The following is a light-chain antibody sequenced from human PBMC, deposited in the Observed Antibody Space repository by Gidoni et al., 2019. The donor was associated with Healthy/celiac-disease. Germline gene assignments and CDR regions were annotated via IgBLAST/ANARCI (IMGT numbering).Light chain of an antibody. Sequence: DIQLTQSSSSLSASVGDRVTITCRASQSISSYVNWYQQKPGKAPKLLIYASSSLQRGVPSMFSGSGSGTDFTLTISSLQPEDFATYYCQQSYSTPYTFXQXTKLXIK. CDR1: QSISSY. CDR2: ASS. V-gene: IGKV1-39*01. CDR3: QQSYSTPYT. J-gene: IGKJ2*01.